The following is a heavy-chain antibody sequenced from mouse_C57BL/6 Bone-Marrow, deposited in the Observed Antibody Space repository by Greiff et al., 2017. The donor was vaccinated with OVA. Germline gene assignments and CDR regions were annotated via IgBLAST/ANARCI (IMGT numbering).Heavy chain of an antibody. D-gene: IGHD1-2*01. J-gene: IGHJ1*03. CDR1: GYTFTSYW. CDR3: AQLRPWYFDV. Sequence: VQLQQPGAELVKPGASVKMSCKASGYTFTSYWINWVKQRPGQGLEWIGDIYPGSGSTNYNEKFKSKAKLTVEPSSSTAYMQLSSMTSEDSAVSFCAQLRPWYFDVWGTGTTVTVSA. V-gene: IGHV1-55*01. CDR2: IYPGSGST.